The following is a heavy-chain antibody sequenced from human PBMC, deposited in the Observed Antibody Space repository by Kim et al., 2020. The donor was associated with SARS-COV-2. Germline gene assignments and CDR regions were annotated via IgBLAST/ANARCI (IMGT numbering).Heavy chain of an antibody. D-gene: IGHD3-16*02. CDR3: ARALATYYDYIWGSYRLDY. Sequence: SVKVSCKASGGTFSSYAISWVRQAPGQGLEWMGGIIPIFGTANYAQKFQGRVTITADESTSTAYMELSSLRSEDTAVYYCARALATYYDYIWGSYRLDYSGQGTLVTVSS. V-gene: IGHV1-69*13. CDR2: IIPIFGTA. J-gene: IGHJ4*02. CDR1: GGTFSSYA.